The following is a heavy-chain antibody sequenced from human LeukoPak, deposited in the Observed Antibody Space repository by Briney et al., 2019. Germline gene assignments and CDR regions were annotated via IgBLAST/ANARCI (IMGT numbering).Heavy chain of an antibody. CDR1: GGTFSSYA. D-gene: IGHD3-10*02. CDR3: ARGEEGCARYRCSYY. V-gene: IGHV1-69*04. CDR2: IIPILGIA. J-gene: IGHJ4*02. Sequence: SVKVSCKASGGTFSSYAISWVRQAPGQGLEWMGRIIPILGIANYAQKFRGRVTITADKSTSTAYMELSSLRSEDTAVYYCARGEEGCARYRCSYYWGQGTLVTVSS.